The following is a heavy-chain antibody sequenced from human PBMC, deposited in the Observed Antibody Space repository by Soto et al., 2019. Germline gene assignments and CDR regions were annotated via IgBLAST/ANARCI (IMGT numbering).Heavy chain of an antibody. CDR2: IFPNSGGST. CDR3: AKDEGGIFDS. CDR1: GYTFAAYY. D-gene: IGHD3-16*01. V-gene: IGHV1-2*02. Sequence: GASVKVSCKPSGYTFAAYYIHWVRQAPGQGLEWMGFIFPNSGGSTTSAQQFEGRLTMTRDSSISTAYLELSGLTPDDTAVYYCAKDEGGIFDSWGQGTLVTVSS. J-gene: IGHJ4*01.